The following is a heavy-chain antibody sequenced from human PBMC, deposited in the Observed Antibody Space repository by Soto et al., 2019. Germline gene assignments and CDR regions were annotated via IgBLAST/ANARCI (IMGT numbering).Heavy chain of an antibody. CDR3: ARDLYCSGDSCYPLDY. V-gene: IGHV1-69*06. Sequence: QVQLVQSGAEVKKPGSSVKVSCKPSGATFNNYVISWVRQAPGQGLEWMGWVSPLFSTSNYAQRFQGRVTITSDKSTNKVHMELISLSSEDTAVYYCARDLYCSGDSCYPLDYWGQGTLVTVSS. CDR1: GATFNNYV. D-gene: IGHD2-15*01. CDR2: VSPLFSTS. J-gene: IGHJ4*02.